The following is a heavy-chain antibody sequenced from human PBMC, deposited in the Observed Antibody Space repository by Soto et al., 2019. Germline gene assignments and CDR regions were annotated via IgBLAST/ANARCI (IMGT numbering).Heavy chain of an antibody. CDR2: ISSSSSYI. J-gene: IGHJ4*02. CDR3: AHMGGYSSGWYKNPRDY. V-gene: IGHV3-21*01. Sequence: EVQLVESGGGLVKPGGSLRLSCAASGFTFSSYSMNWVRQAPGKGLEWVSSISSSSSYIYYADSVKGRFTISRDNAKNSLYLQMNSLRAEDTAVYYCAHMGGYSSGWYKNPRDYWGQGTLVTVSS. D-gene: IGHD6-19*01. CDR1: GFTFSSYS.